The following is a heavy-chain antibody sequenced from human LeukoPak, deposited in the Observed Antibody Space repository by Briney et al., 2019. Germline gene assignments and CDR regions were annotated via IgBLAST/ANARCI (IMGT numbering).Heavy chain of an antibody. J-gene: IGHJ4*02. CDR2: INWNGGST. V-gene: IGHV3-20*04. CDR3: ARARGSGGSGSYSFFDY. Sequence: PGGSLRLSCAASGFTFDDYGMSWVRQAPGKGLEWVSGINWNGGSTGYADPVKGRFTISRDNAKNSLYLQMNSLRAEDTALYYCARARGSGGSGSYSFFDYWGQGTLVTVSS. CDR1: GFTFDDYG. D-gene: IGHD3-10*01.